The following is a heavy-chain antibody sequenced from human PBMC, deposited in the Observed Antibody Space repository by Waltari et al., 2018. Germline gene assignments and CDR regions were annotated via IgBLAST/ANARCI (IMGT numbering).Heavy chain of an antibody. D-gene: IGHD5-12*01. Sequence: QVHLVQSGAAVKKPGSSVKVSCKASGGTFSSYAISWFRQAPGQGLEWMGGIIPIFGTANYAQKFQGRVTITTDESTSTAYMELSSLRSEDTAVYYCARGSGYSGYDYYFDYWGQGTLVTVSS. V-gene: IGHV1-69*05. CDR2: IIPIFGTA. CDR1: GGTFSSYA. CDR3: ARGSGYSGYDYYFDY. J-gene: IGHJ4*02.